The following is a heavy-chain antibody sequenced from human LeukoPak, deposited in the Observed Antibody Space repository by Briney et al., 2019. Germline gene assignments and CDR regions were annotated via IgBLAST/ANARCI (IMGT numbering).Heavy chain of an antibody. D-gene: IGHD6-6*01. CDR3: ARGATRRSSGAFDI. CDR2: ISSSGSII. J-gene: IGHJ3*02. CDR1: AFTFSSYE. V-gene: IGHV3-48*03. Sequence: GGSLRLSCAASAFTFSSYELNWVRLAPGKGLEWISYISSSGSIINYADSVKGRFTISRDNAKNSLYLQMNSLRAEDTAVYYCARGATRRSSGAFDIWGQGTMVTVSS.